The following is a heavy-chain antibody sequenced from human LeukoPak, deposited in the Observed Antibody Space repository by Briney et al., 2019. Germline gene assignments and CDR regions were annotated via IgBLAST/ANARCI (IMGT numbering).Heavy chain of an antibody. Sequence: GGSLRLSCATCGFNFSTYEMNWVRQAPGKGLEWVSDIGGSLRSINYADSVRGRFTISRDNAKNSLYLQMNSLRIEDTAIYYCARMTWLQSDYWGQGTLVTVSS. CDR3: ARMTWLQSDY. CDR2: IGGSLRSI. CDR1: GFNFSTYE. D-gene: IGHD5-24*01. J-gene: IGHJ4*02. V-gene: IGHV3-48*03.